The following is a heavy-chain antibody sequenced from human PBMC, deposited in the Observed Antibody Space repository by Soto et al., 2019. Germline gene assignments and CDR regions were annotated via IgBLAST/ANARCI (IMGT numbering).Heavy chain of an antibody. CDR1: GPTLSSYG. V-gene: IGHV3-21*01. Sequence: GGSLRLSCAGSGPTLSSYGMSWVRQAPGKGLEWVSSISAITNYKYSADSLKGRFTISRDNAKNSLYLQMNSLRAEDTAVYYCAGGSRDTSGYYDFEYWGQGTLVTVSS. CDR3: AGGSRDTSGYYDFEY. CDR2: ISAITNYK. J-gene: IGHJ4*02. D-gene: IGHD3-22*01.